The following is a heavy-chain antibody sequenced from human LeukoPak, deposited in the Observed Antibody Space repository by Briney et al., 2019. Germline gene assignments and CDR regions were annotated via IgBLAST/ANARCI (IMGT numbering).Heavy chain of an antibody. J-gene: IGHJ4*02. CDR3: ARGKSYDSSGYYSN. CDR2: IYPGESDT. CDR1: GSRFATYW. Sequence: PGESLKISCKASGSRFATYWIGGVRQMPGKGLEWMGIIYPGESDTRYSPSFQRHVTISADKSISTAYLQWSSLKASDTAMYYCARGKSYDSSGYYSNWGQGTPVTVSS. D-gene: IGHD3-22*01. V-gene: IGHV5-51*01.